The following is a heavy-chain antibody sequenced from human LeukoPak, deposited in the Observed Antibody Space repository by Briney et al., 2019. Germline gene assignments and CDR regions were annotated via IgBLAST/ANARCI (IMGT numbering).Heavy chain of an antibody. J-gene: IGHJ2*01. Sequence: ASVKVSCKASGYTFSAYYIHWVRQAPGQGLEWVGWINPNSGGTEYAQTFQGRFTMTRDTSISTAYMELTSLRSDDTAVYYCARGRHLDTATFDENYWGRGTLVTVSS. CDR1: GYTFSAYY. CDR2: INPNSGGT. D-gene: IGHD5-18*01. CDR3: ARGRHLDTATFDENY. V-gene: IGHV1-2*02.